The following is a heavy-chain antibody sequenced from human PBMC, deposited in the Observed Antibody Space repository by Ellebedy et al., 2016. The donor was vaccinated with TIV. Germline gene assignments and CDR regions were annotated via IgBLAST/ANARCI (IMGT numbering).Heavy chain of an antibody. J-gene: IGHJ6*02. CDR2: IHPGGVYT. D-gene: IGHD3-3*01. CDR3: ATDGIRFLEWVYKYGLDV. CDR1: GDTLTNHY. Sequence: AASVKVSCKASGDTLTNHYMHWVRQAPGQGPEWMGVIHPGGVYTDFAQNFQGILTLTRDTSTSTLYMELTRLNSEDTAVYYCATDGIRFLEWVYKYGLDVWGQGTTVTVSS. V-gene: IGHV1-46*01.